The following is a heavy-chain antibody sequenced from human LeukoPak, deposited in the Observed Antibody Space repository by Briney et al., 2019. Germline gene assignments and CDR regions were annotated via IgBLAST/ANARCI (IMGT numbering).Heavy chain of an antibody. Sequence: GGSLRLSCAASGFTFSSYEMNWVRQAPGKGLEWVSAISGSGGSTYYADSVKGRFTISRDNSKNTLYLQMNSLRAEDTAVYYCASPPGYSGYDFRGALGDYWGQGTLVTVSS. CDR2: ISGSGGST. V-gene: IGHV3-23*01. D-gene: IGHD5-12*01. CDR3: ASPPGYSGYDFRGALGDY. CDR1: GFTFSSYE. J-gene: IGHJ4*02.